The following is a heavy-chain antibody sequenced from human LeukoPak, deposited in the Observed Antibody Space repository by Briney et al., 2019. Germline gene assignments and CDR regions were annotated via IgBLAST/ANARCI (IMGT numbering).Heavy chain of an antibody. CDR2: IIPILGIA. D-gene: IGHD6-19*01. V-gene: IGHV1-69*02. Sequence: SVKVSCKASGGTFSSYTINWVRQSPGQGLEWMGRIIPILGIANYAQKFQGRVTITADKSTSTAYMELSSLRSEDTAVYYCARVDRAVAGTPHYWGQGTLVTVSS. J-gene: IGHJ4*02. CDR3: ARVDRAVAGTPHY. CDR1: GGTFSSYT.